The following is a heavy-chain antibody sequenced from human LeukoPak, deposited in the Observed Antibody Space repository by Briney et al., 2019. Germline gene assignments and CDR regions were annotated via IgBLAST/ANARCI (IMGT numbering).Heavy chain of an antibody. J-gene: IGHJ4*02. CDR1: GFTFSSYA. CDR3: ALYFGGTHY. V-gene: IGHV3-53*01. D-gene: IGHD2-2*02. CDR2: IYSGGST. Sequence: GRSLRLSCAASGFTFSSYAMHWVRQAPGKGLEWVSVIYSGGSTYYADSVKGRFTISRDNSKNTLYLQMNSLRAEDTAVYYCALYFGGTHYWGREPWSPSPQ.